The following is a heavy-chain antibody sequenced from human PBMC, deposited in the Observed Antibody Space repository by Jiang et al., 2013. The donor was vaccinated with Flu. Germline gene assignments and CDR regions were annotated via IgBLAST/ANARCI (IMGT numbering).Heavy chain of an antibody. V-gene: IGHV5-51*01. J-gene: IGHJ4*02. Sequence: GAEVKKPGESLKISCTGSGYSFTSYWIGWVRQMPGKGLEWMGNIHPTDSETKYSPSFEGQVTMSADKSTTTYLQWSSLKASDTAIYYCVRQEVGVGFDFWGQGALVTVSS. CDR3: VRQEVGVGFDF. CDR2: IHPTDSET. CDR1: GYSFTSYW. D-gene: IGHD1-26*01.